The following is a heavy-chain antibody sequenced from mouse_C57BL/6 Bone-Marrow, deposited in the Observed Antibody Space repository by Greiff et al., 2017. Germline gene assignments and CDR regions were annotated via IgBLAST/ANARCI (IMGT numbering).Heavy chain of an antibody. Sequence: EVKLMESGGDLVKPGGSLKLSCAASGFTFSSYGMSWVRQTPDKRLEWVATISSGGSYTYYPDRVKGRFTISRDNAKNTLYLQMSSLKSEDTAMYYCASEGVFITTVVATGYFDVWGTGTTVTVSS. J-gene: IGHJ1*03. D-gene: IGHD1-1*01. CDR1: GFTFSSYG. V-gene: IGHV5-6*01. CDR2: ISSGGSYT. CDR3: ASEGVFITTVVATGYFDV.